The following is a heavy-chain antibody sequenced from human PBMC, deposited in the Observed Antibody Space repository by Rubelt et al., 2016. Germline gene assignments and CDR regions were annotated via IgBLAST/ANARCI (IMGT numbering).Heavy chain of an antibody. J-gene: IGHJ2*01. CDR1: GFTLNRFG. CDR2: ISFDESSR. Sequence: ESGGGVVQPGGSLRLSCAASGFTLNRFGMHWVRQAPGKGLEWVAVISFDESSRYYVDSVKGRFTMSRENAENSVYLQMNSLRAGDTAVYYCAREMSDTVTMAWYFDLWGRGTLVTVSS. V-gene: IGHV3-30*03. CDR3: AREMSDTVTMAWYFDL. D-gene: IGHD4-17*01.